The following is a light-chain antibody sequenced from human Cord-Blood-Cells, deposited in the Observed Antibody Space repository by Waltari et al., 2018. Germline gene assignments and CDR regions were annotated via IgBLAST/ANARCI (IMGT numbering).Light chain of an antibody. CDR2: GAS. CDR1: QSVRSSD. Sequence: IVLQQSPVTLSLSPGERATLSCSASQSVRSSDSAWYQQKPGQAPRLLIYGASSRATGIPDRFSGSESGTGFTLNISRLEPEDFAVYYCQQYGSSPTFGQGTKVEIK. V-gene: IGKV3-20*01. CDR3: QQYGSSPT. J-gene: IGKJ1*01.